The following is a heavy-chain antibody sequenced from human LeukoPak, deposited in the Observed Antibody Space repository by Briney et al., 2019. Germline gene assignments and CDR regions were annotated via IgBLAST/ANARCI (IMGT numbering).Heavy chain of an antibody. Sequence: SETLSLTCTVSGGSISSYYWSWIRQPPGKGLEWIGYIFYRGSTNYNPSLKSRVTISVDTSKNQFSLKLSSVTAADTAVYYCAIATVAAPGNFDYWGQGTLVTVSS. D-gene: IGHD6-19*01. V-gene: IGHV4-59*08. J-gene: IGHJ4*02. CDR3: AIATVAAPGNFDY. CDR1: GGSISSYY. CDR2: IFYRGST.